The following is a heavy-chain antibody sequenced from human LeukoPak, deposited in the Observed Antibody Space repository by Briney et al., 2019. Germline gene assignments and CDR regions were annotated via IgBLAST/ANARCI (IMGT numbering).Heavy chain of an antibody. Sequence: SETLSLTCTVSGDSIRSYYWTWIRQPPGKGLEWIANIYYNGNTYFNPSLKSRVTISVDTSKNRFSLNLTSLTAADTAIYYCARGKGCSGAYCYSGFDYWGQGTLVTVSS. CDR2: IYYNGNT. CDR1: GDSIRSYY. V-gene: IGHV4-59*01. D-gene: IGHD2-15*01. CDR3: ARGKGCSGAYCYSGFDY. J-gene: IGHJ4*02.